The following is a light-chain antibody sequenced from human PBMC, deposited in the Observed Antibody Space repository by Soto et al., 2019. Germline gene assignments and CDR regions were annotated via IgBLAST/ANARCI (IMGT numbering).Light chain of an antibody. V-gene: IGLV1-51*01. CDR1: SSNIETNP. J-gene: IGLJ2*01. CDR2: NDD. CDR3: GTWDASLSAGV. Sequence: QSVLTQPPSVSAAPGQKVTISCSGASSNIETNPVSWYRHLPGTVPKLLIHNDDKRPSGVPDRFSGSKSGTSATLGITGLQTGDEADYYCGTWDASLSAGVFGGGPSSPS.